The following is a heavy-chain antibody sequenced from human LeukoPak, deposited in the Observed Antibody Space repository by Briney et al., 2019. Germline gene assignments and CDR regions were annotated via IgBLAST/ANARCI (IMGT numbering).Heavy chain of an antibody. CDR2: INHSGST. CDR1: GGSFSGYY. J-gene: IGHJ4*02. V-gene: IGHV4-34*01. Sequence: SETLSLTCAVYGGSFSGYYWSWIRQPPGKGLEWIGEINHSGSTNYNPSLKSRVTISVDTSKNQFSLKLSSVTAADTAVYYCARLSEMATTADYWGQGTLVTVSS. CDR3: ARLSEMATTADY. D-gene: IGHD5-24*01.